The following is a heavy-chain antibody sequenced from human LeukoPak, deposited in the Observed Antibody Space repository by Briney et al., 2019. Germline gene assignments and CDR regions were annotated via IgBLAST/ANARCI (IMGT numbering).Heavy chain of an antibody. D-gene: IGHD2-15*01. J-gene: IGHJ4*02. Sequence: GGSLRLSCAASGFTFDDYAMHWVRHAPGKDLEWVSGISWNSGSIGYADSVKGRFTNSRDNAKNSLYLQMNSLRAEDTALYYCAKDIGYCSGGSCDTGFDYWGQGTLVTVSS. CDR3: AKDIGYCSGGSCDTGFDY. V-gene: IGHV3-9*01. CDR2: ISWNSGSI. CDR1: GFTFDDYA.